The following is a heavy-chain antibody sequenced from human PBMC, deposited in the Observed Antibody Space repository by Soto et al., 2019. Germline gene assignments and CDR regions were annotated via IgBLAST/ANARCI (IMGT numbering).Heavy chain of an antibody. Sequence: PGESLKISCKGSGYRFTSYWINWVRQMPGKGLEWMGKIDPSDSYTYYRPSFQGHVTISADKSISTAYLQWSSLKASDTAMYYCARLEDIVVGYYGMDVWGQGATVTVSS. D-gene: IGHD2-2*01. CDR2: IDPSDSYT. V-gene: IGHV5-10-1*01. CDR3: ARLEDIVVGYYGMDV. J-gene: IGHJ6*02. CDR1: GYRFTSYW.